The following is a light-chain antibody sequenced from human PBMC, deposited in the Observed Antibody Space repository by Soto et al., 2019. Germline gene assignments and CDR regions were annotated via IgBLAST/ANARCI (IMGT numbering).Light chain of an antibody. Sequence: QSVLTQPASVSGSPGQSITISCTGTSSDVGSYNLVSWYQHYPGKAPKLMIYEVSKRPSGVSNRFSGSKSGNTASLTISGLQAEDEADYYCTSWTTSTTMIFGGGTKVTVL. CDR3: TSWTTSTTMI. J-gene: IGLJ2*01. CDR1: SSDVGSYNL. CDR2: EVS. V-gene: IGLV2-14*02.